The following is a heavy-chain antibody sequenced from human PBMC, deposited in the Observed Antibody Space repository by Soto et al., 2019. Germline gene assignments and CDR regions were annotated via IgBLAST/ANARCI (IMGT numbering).Heavy chain of an antibody. V-gene: IGHV5-51*03. CDR3: ARGGVSTRTFDY. D-gene: IGHD3-3*01. CDR2: IYPSDSDT. CDR1: GYNFAGYW. J-gene: IGHJ4*02. Sequence: GESLTISCKGSGYNFAGYWIAWVRQRNGKGLELMGIIYPSDSDTRYMPSFQGQVTISADKSISSAYLQWSSLRASDTAMYYCARGGVSTRTFDYWGQGTPVTVSS.